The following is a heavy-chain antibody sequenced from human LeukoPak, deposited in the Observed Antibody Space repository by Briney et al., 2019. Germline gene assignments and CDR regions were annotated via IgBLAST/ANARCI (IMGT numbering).Heavy chain of an antibody. Sequence: GGSLRLSCAASGFTFSSYGMHWVRQAPGKGLEWVAVISYDGGNENYADSVKGRFTISRDNSKKTLYLQMNSLRAEDTAVYYCAKSSADTTGYPDYWGQGTPVTVSS. CDR1: GFTFSSYG. V-gene: IGHV3-30*18. CDR2: ISYDGGNE. CDR3: AKSSADTTGYPDY. D-gene: IGHD3-9*01. J-gene: IGHJ4*02.